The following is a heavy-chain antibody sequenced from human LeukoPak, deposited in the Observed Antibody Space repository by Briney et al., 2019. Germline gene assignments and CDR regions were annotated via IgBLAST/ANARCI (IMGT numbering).Heavy chain of an antibody. CDR3: ARGRESSIIVVVIDYYYYMDV. V-gene: IGHV1-18*01. CDR1: GYTFTSYG. Sequence: ASVKVSCKASGYTFTSYGISWVRQAPGQGLEWKGWISAYNGNTNYAQKFQGRVTMTRDTSISTAYMELSRLRSDDTAVYYCARGRESSIIVVVIDYYYYMDVWGKGTTVTVSS. J-gene: IGHJ6*03. CDR2: ISAYNGNT. D-gene: IGHD3-22*01.